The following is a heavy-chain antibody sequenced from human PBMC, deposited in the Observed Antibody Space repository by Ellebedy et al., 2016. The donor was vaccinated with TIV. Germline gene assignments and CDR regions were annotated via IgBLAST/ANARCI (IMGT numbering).Heavy chain of an antibody. D-gene: IGHD3-16*01. V-gene: IGHV3-23*01. CDR3: AKDRRGGSSGSLDY. CDR1: GFIFSSYG. Sequence: PGGSLRLSCAASGFIFSSYGMSWVRQAPGKGLEWVSTIRGNGGTTSYADSVKGRLTISRDNSKNTVYLQMNSLRAEDTAVYYCAKDRRGGSSGSLDYWGQGTLVTVST. CDR2: IRGNGGTT. J-gene: IGHJ4*02.